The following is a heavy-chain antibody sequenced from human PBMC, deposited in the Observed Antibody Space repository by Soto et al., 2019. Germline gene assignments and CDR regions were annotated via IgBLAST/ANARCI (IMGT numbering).Heavy chain of an antibody. D-gene: IGHD6-13*01. CDR2: VYYSGNT. Sequence: SETLSLTCTVSGGSISPYYWSWIRQPPGKGLEWIGYVYYSGNTNYSPSLESRVTISVDTSRNRFSLNLTSATAADTAVYYCARKGAAASYAHYYMDVWGRGTAVTVSS. CDR3: ARKGAAASYAHYYMDV. V-gene: IGHV4-59*01. J-gene: IGHJ6*03. CDR1: GGSISPYY.